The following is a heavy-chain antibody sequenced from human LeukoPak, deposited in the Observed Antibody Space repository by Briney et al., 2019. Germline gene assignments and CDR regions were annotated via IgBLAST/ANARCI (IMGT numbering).Heavy chain of an antibody. CDR2: ISPNSGVT. CDR1: GYTFSDNH. V-gene: IGHV1-2*02. J-gene: IGHJ3*02. D-gene: IGHD7-27*01. Sequence: GASVKVSCKASGYTFSDNHMYWIRQPPGQGLECMGWISPNSGVTNYAQKFQGRITMTGDTSISTAYMELSKLTSDDTAIYYCARELGRNAFDIWGQGTMVTVSS. CDR3: ARELGRNAFDI.